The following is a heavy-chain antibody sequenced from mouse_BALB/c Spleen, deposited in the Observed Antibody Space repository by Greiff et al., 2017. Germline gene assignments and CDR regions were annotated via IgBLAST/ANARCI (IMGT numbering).Heavy chain of an antibody. CDR2: IYPGDGDT. CDR1: GYTFTSYW. V-gene: IGHV1-87*01. D-gene: IGHD2-3*01. Sequence: VQLQQSGAELARPGASVKLSCKASGYTFTSYWMQWVKQRPGQGLEWIGAIYPGDGDTRYTQKFKGKATLTADKSSSTAYMQLSSLASEDSAVYYCARLFYDGYYPYYFDYWGQGTTLTVSS. CDR3: ARLFYDGYYPYYFDY. J-gene: IGHJ2*01.